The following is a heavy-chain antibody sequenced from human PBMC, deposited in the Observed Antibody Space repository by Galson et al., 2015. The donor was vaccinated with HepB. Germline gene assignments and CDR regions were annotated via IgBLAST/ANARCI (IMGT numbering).Heavy chain of an antibody. V-gene: IGHV1-18*01. CDR3: ARDHSSVWEPRTDAFDI. J-gene: IGHJ3*02. CDR1: GYTFTSYG. CDR2: ISAYNGNT. D-gene: IGHD1-26*01. Sequence: SVKVSCKASGYTFTSYGISWVRQAPGQGLEWMGWISAYNGNTNYAQKLQGRVTMTTDTSTSTAYMELRSLRSDDTAVYYCARDHSSVWEPRTDAFDIWGQGTMVTVSS.